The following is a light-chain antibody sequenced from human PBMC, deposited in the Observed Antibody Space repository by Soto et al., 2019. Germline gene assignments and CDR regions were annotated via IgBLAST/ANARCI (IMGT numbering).Light chain of an antibody. V-gene: IGKV3-15*01. CDR3: QQYSNWPPAIT. Sequence: EIVMTQSPATLSVSPGERATLSCRAGQSVSSGLAWYQQKPGQTPRLLIYAASTRATGIPARFSGSGSGTEFTLIISSLQSEDVALYYCQQYSNWPPAITFGQGTRLEIK. CDR2: AAS. J-gene: IGKJ5*01. CDR1: QSVSSG.